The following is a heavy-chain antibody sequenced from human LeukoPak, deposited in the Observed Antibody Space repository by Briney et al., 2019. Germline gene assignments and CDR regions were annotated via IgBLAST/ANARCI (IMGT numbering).Heavy chain of an antibody. CDR3: ARSSAWPDY. CDR2: SYYRSKWYN. Sequence: SQTLSLTCAISGDSVSNNNAAWNWIRQSPSRGLEWLGRSYYRSKWYNPYEASVQSRITINPHTSKNQFSLQLNSVTPDDTAGYYCARSSAWPDYWGQGTLVTVSS. D-gene: IGHD6-19*01. V-gene: IGHV6-1*01. J-gene: IGHJ4*02. CDR1: GDSVSNNNAA.